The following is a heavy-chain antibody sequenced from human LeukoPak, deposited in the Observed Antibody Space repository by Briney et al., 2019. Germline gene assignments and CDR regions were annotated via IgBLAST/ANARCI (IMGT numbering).Heavy chain of an antibody. CDR3: ARARYFDWLLHYYYYMDV. D-gene: IGHD3-9*01. CDR2: MNPNSGNT. V-gene: IGHV1-8*03. J-gene: IGHJ6*03. Sequence: ASVKVSCKASGYTFTSYDINWMRQATGQGLEWMGWMNPNSGNTGYAQKFQGRVTITRNTSISTAYMELSSLRSEDTAVYYCARARYFDWLLHYYYYMDVWGKGTTVTVSS. CDR1: GYTFTSYD.